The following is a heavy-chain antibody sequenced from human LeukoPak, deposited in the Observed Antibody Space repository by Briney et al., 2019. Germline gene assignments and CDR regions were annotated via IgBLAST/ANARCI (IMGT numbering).Heavy chain of an antibody. CDR2: ISSSSSTI. CDR1: GFTFSSYS. V-gene: IGHV3-48*01. CDR3: ARGALGYSSGYSDAFDI. D-gene: IGHD3-22*01. J-gene: IGHJ3*02. Sequence: GGSLRLSCAASGFTFSSYSMNWVRQAPGKGLEWVSYISSSSSTIYYADSVKGRFTISRDNAKNSLYLQMNGLRAEDTAVYYCARGALGYSSGYSDAFDIWGQGTVVTVSS.